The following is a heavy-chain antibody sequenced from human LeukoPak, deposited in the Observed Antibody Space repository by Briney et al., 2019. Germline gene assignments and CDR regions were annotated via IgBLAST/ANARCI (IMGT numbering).Heavy chain of an antibody. J-gene: IGHJ3*02. CDR2: ISYDGSNK. D-gene: IGHD3-22*01. CDR3: ARGRGYYDSSGYRDAFDI. CDR1: GFTFSTYA. V-gene: IGHV3-30*04. Sequence: PGGSLRLSCAASGFTFSTYAIHSVRQAPGKGLGWVAVISYDGSNKYYADSVKGRFTISRDNSKNTLYLQMNSLRAEDTALYYCARGRGYYDSSGYRDAFDIWGQGTMVTVSS.